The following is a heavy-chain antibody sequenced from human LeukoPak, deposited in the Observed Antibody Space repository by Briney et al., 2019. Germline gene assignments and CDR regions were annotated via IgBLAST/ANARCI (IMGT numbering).Heavy chain of an antibody. D-gene: IGHD4-17*01. Sequence: PWGSLSLSCAASGFTFNSYAMSWVRQAPGKGLEWVSAISGSGGRTYYADADSGKVGFTISRDNSKNTLYLQMNSLRADDTAVYYCAKGNGDHAIHPDYWGQGTLASVSS. CDR2: ISGSGGRT. J-gene: IGHJ4*02. CDR3: AKGNGDHAIHPDY. V-gene: IGHV3-23*01. CDR1: GFTFNSYA.